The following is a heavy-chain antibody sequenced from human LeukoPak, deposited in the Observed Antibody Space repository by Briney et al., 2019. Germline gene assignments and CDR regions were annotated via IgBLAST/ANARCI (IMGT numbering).Heavy chain of an antibody. J-gene: IGHJ4*02. CDR1: GGSISSYY. D-gene: IGHD6-13*01. CDR2: IYYSGGT. CDR3: ARHAHSSSWYHFDY. V-gene: IGHV4-59*08. Sequence: PSETLSLTCTVSGGSISSYYWSWIRQPPGEGLEWIGYIYYSGGTNYNPSLKSRVTISVDTSKNQFSLKLSSVTAADTAVYYCARHAHSSSWYHFDYWGQGTLVTVSS.